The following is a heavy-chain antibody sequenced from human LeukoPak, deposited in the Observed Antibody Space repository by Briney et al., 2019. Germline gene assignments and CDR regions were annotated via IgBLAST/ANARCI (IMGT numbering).Heavy chain of an antibody. D-gene: IGHD3-22*01. J-gene: IGHJ4*02. V-gene: IGHV3-33*01. Sequence: PGRSLTLSCEASGFTLSNYGMHWVRQAPGKGLEWVAIIWYDGSNKNYGDSVKGRFTISRDTSKNTLYLQMNSQRAEDTAVYYCARDLSRGSLHTDYWGQGTLVTVSS. CDR1: GFTLSNYG. CDR2: IWYDGSNK. CDR3: ARDLSRGSLHTDY.